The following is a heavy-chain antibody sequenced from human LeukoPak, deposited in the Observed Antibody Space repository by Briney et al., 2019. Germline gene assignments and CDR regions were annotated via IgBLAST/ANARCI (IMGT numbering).Heavy chain of an antibody. J-gene: IGHJ4*02. CDR3: ARGSSGRYYFDY. CDR1: GYTFTSYG. Sequence: GASVKVSSKASGYTFTSYGFSWVRQAPGQGLEWMGWISADNGNTNYAQKFQGRVTMTTDTSTSTSYMEVRTLRSDDTAMYYCARGSSGRYYFDYWGQGTLVTVSS. CDR2: ISADNGNT. V-gene: IGHV1-18*01. D-gene: IGHD6-6*01.